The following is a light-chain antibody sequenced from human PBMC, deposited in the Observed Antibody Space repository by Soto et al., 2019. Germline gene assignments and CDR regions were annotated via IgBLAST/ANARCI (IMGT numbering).Light chain of an antibody. J-gene: IGKJ2*01. Sequence: DIQMTQSPSTLSASVGDRVTITCRASQSISSWLAWYQQKPGKAPNLLIYRASSLESGVPSRFSGSGSGTAFTLTISSLQPDDFATYSCQQYNSDSAFGQGTKLEIK. CDR1: QSISSW. CDR2: RAS. V-gene: IGKV1-5*03. CDR3: QQYNSDSA.